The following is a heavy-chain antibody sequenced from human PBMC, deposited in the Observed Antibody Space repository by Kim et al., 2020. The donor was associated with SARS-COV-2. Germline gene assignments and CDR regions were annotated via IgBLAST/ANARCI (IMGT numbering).Heavy chain of an antibody. CDR2: IYPGDSDT. CDR3: TRRTIAGAGSGDITGFDP. J-gene: IGHJ5*02. CDR1: GYNFLNYW. V-gene: IGHV5-51*01. Sequence: GESLKISCQASGYNFLNYWIGWVRQIPGKGLEYVGIIYPGDSDTRYSPSFQGQVTIPADKSISTAYLPWSSLKASDTAMYYCTRRTIAGAGSGDITGFDPWGQGTLVTVSS. D-gene: IGHD6-19*01.